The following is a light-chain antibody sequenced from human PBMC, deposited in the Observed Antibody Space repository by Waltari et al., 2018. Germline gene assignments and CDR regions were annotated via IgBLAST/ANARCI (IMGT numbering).Light chain of an antibody. V-gene: IGKV1-5*03. CDR2: KAS. CDR3: QQYDDFPFT. Sequence: DIQMTQSPATLSASVGDRVTISCRARQSISRWLAWYQQKPGKAPKILIFKASFLESGVPSRFSGSGSGTEFSLTISSLQPEDFATYYCQQYDDFPFTFGQGTKVEVK. J-gene: IGKJ2*01. CDR1: QSISRW.